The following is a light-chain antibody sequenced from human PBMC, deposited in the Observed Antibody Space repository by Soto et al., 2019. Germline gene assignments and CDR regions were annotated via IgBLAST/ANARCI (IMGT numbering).Light chain of an antibody. V-gene: IGLV2-23*01. CDR1: SSDVGSYNL. Sequence: QSALTQPASVSGSPGQSITISCTGTSSDVGSYNLVSWYQQHPGKAPKLIIYEGSKRPSGVSNRFSGSKFGNTASLTISGLQAEDEADYYCCSYAGSSTLVFGGGTKLTVL. CDR3: CSYAGSSTLV. CDR2: EGS. J-gene: IGLJ2*01.